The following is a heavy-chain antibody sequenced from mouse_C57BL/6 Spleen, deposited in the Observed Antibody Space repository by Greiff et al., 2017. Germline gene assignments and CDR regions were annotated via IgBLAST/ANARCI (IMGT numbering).Heavy chain of an antibody. CDR3: ARSGVITTVVAYYFDY. D-gene: IGHD1-1*01. V-gene: IGHV1-72*01. Sequence: QVHVKQSGAELVKPGASVKLSCKASGYTFTSYWMHWVKQRPGRGLEWIGRIDPNSGGTKYNEKFKSKATLTVDKPSSTAYMQLSSLTSEDSAVYYCARSGVITTVVAYYFDYWGQGTTLTVSS. CDR1: GYTFTSYW. CDR2: IDPNSGGT. J-gene: IGHJ2*01.